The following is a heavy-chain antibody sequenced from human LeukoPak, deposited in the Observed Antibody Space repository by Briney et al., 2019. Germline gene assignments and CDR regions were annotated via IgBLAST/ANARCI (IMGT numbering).Heavy chain of an antibody. J-gene: IGHJ4*02. V-gene: IGHV3-20*04. CDR3: ARERYGSGNFDY. D-gene: IGHD3-10*01. Sequence: GGSLRLSCAASGFTFDDYVMNWVRQAPGKGLEWVAGINWNGGSTGYADSVKGRFTISRDNAKNSLYLQMNSLRAEDTALYYCARERYGSGNFDYWGQGTLVTVSS. CDR2: INWNGGST. CDR1: GFTFDDYV.